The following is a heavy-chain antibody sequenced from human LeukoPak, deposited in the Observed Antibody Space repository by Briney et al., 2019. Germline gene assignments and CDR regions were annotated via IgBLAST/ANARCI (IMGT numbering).Heavy chain of an antibody. D-gene: IGHD6-13*01. Sequence: GGSLRLSCAASGFTFSSYGMHWVRQAPGKGLEWVAVISYDGSNKYYADSVKGRFTISRDNSKNTLYLQMNSLRAEDTAVYYCAKEYPYSSSWRGVYYFDYWGQGTLVTVSS. CDR1: GFTFSSYG. J-gene: IGHJ4*02. CDR3: AKEYPYSSSWRGVYYFDY. CDR2: ISYDGSNK. V-gene: IGHV3-30*18.